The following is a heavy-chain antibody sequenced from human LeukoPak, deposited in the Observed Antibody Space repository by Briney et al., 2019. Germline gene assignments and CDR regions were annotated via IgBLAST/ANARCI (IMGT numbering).Heavy chain of an antibody. CDR2: IHYSGST. D-gene: IGHD4-17*01. V-gene: IGHV4-59*12. Sequence: PSETLSLTCTVSGGSISSYYWSWIRQPPGKGLEWIGYIHYSGSTNYNPSLKSRVTMSVDTSKNQFSLKVNSVTAADTAVYYCAREYGDFDYWGQGTLVTVSS. J-gene: IGHJ4*02. CDR1: GGSISSYY. CDR3: AREYGDFDY.